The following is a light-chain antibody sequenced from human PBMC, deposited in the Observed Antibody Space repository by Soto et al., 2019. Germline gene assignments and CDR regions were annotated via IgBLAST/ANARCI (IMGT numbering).Light chain of an antibody. CDR3: SSYTSSSTFYV. CDR1: RSDVGGYNY. CDR2: DVS. V-gene: IGLV2-14*01. J-gene: IGLJ1*01. Sequence: QSVLTQPASVSGSPGQSITISCTGTRSDVGGYNYVSWYQQHPGTAPKLMIYDVSNRPSGVSNRFSGSKSGNTASLTISGLQAEDEADYYCSSYTSSSTFYVFGTGTKVTVL.